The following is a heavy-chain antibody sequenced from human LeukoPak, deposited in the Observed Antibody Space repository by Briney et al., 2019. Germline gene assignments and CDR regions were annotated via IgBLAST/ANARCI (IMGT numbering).Heavy chain of an antibody. V-gene: IGHV5-51*01. Sequence: GESLKISCKGSGYSFTSYWIGWVRQMPGKGLEWMGIIYPGDSDTRYSPSFQGQVTISADKSINTAYLQWSSLKASDTAMYYCARLFLPYYYDSSGCYEFDYWGQGTLVTVSS. CDR3: ARLFLPYYYDSSGCYEFDY. CDR1: GYSFTSYW. J-gene: IGHJ4*02. CDR2: IYPGDSDT. D-gene: IGHD3-22*01.